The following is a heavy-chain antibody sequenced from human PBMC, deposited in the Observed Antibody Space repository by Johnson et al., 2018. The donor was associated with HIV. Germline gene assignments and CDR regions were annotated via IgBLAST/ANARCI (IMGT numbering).Heavy chain of an antibody. CDR1: GFTVRSNY. V-gene: IGHV3-66*01. CDR2: IYSGDTT. J-gene: IGHJ3*02. CDR3: SRMTTPVSHHDAFDI. Sequence: VQLVESGGGVVQPGRSLRLSCAASGFTVRSNYMSWVRQAPGKGLEWVSLIYSGDTTYYADSVKGRFTISRDNSKNTLYIQMNSLRAEDTAVYYCSRMTTPVSHHDAFDIWGQGTMVTVAS. D-gene: IGHD4-17*01.